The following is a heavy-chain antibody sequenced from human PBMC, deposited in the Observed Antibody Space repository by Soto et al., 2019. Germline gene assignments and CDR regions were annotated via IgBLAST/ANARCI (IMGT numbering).Heavy chain of an antibody. CDR3: PTPYSSRWGAFDI. Sequence: GGSLRLSCASSGFTFSNAWMSWVRQAPGKGLEWVGRIKSKTDGGTTDYAAPVKGRFTISRDDSKNTLYLQMNSLKTEDTAVYYCPTPYSSRWGAFDIWGQGTMVTVSS. V-gene: IGHV3-15*01. D-gene: IGHD6-13*01. CDR1: GFTFSNAW. CDR2: IKSKTDGGTT. J-gene: IGHJ3*02.